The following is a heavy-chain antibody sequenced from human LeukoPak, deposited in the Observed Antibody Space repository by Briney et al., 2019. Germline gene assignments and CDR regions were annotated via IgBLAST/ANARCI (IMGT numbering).Heavy chain of an antibody. Sequence: PSETLSLTCSVSGDSITSSDYYWNWIRQPPGKGLEWIGEINHSGSTNYNPSLKSRVTISVDTSKNQFSLKLSSVTAADTAVYYCARGYSSSWFDPWGQGTLVTVSS. CDR3: ARGYSSSWFDP. V-gene: IGHV4-34*01. CDR2: INHSGST. D-gene: IGHD6-13*01. J-gene: IGHJ5*02. CDR1: GDSITSSDYY.